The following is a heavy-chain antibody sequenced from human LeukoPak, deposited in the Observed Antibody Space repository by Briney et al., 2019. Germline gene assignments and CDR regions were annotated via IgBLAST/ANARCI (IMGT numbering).Heavy chain of an antibody. Sequence: PGGSLRLSCAASGFTFSNYGMHWVRQAPGQGLEWVTFIRYDGSNKYYADSVKGRFTISRDNSKNTLYLQMNSLRAEDTAVYYCAKDPAQLLYYFYYMDVWGKGTTVTVSS. J-gene: IGHJ6*03. D-gene: IGHD2-2*01. CDR3: AKDPAQLLYYFYYMDV. CDR2: IRYDGSNK. CDR1: GFTFSNYG. V-gene: IGHV3-30*02.